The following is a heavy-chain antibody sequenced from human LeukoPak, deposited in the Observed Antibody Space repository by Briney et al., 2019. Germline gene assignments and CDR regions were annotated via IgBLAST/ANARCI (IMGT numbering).Heavy chain of an antibody. CDR3: ARDTYDILTGYYKWAFDI. J-gene: IGHJ3*02. CDR1: GFTFSSYT. D-gene: IGHD3-9*01. V-gene: IGHV3-21*06. CDR2: ISSSSSYV. Sequence: PGGSLRLSCAASGFTFSSYTMNWVRQAPGKGLEWVSSISSSSSYVYYADSVKGRFTISRDNAKNSLYLQMNSLRAEDTAVYYCARDTYDILTGYYKWAFDIWGQGTMVTVSS.